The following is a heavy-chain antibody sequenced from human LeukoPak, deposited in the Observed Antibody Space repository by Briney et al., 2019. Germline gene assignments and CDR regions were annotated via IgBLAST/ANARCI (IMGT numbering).Heavy chain of an antibody. CDR1: GGSLSGYY. D-gene: IGHD3-10*01. CDR3: ARERRQLLWFGESRKPNWFDP. J-gene: IGHJ5*02. Sequence: SETLSLTCAVYGGSLSGYYWSWIRQPPGKGLEWIGEINHSGSTNYNPSLKSRVTISVDTSKNQFSLKLSSVTAADTAVYYCARERRQLLWFGESRKPNWFDPWGQGTLVTVSS. CDR2: INHSGST. V-gene: IGHV4-34*01.